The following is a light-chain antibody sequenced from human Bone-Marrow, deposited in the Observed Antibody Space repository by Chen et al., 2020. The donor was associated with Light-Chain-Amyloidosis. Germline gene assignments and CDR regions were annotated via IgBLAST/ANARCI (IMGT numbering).Light chain of an antibody. CDR1: SSDVGGDNH. Sequence: QSALTQPASVSGSPGQSITISCTGTSSDVGGDNHVSWYQQHPDKAPKLMIYEVTNRPSWVPARVSGSKSENTASMTISGLQTEDEADYFCSSYTITNTLVFGSGTRVTVL. CDR2: EVT. CDR3: SSYTITNTLV. J-gene: IGLJ1*01. V-gene: IGLV2-14*01.